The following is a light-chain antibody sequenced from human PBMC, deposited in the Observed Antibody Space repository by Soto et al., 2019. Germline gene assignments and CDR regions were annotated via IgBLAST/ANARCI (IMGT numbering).Light chain of an antibody. J-gene: IGLJ3*02. V-gene: IGLV8-61*01. CDR1: SGSVSTNHF. CDR3: VLYMGSGVWV. Sequence: QTVVTQEPSFSVSPGGTVTLTCGLSSGSVSTNHFPTWYQQTPGQAPRTLIHTTNTRSSGVPDRFSGSILGNKAALTITGAQADDESDYYCVLYMGSGVWVFGGGTKLTVI. CDR2: TTN.